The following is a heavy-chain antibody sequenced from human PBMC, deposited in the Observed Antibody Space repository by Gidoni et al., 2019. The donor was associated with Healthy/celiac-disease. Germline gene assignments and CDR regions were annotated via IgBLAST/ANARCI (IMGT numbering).Heavy chain of an antibody. V-gene: IGHV3-23*01. CDR2: ISGSGAGT. J-gene: IGHJ4*02. CDR1: GFSLSNSA. D-gene: IGHD1-1*01. Sequence: EVQLLESGGGLVQPGGSLRLSGTASGFSLSNSAMTWVRQAPGQGLEWVSTISGSGAGTYYADSVKGRFTISRDNSRNTLHLQMNSLRVEDTAVYYCVKDPNCWGQGTLVTVSS. CDR3: VKDPNC.